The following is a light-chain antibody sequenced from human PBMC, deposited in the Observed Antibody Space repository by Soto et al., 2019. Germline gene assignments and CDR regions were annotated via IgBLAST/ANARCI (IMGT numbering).Light chain of an antibody. CDR3: QQYGRSPT. CDR2: GTS. V-gene: IGKV3-20*01. Sequence: EIVLTQSPGTLSLSPGERATLSCRASQSVGSRSLAWYQQKPGQAPRVLLYGTSERATGIPDRFSGSGSGTESTLTIRRIETEHFAAYFCQQYGRSPTLGQRTKV. J-gene: IGKJ1*01. CDR1: QSVGSRS.